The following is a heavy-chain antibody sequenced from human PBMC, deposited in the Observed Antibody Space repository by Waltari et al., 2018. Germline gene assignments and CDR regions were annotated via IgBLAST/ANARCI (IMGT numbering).Heavy chain of an antibody. V-gene: IGHV4-34*01. CDR1: GGSFSGYY. J-gene: IGHJ5*02. CDR2: INHSGST. D-gene: IGHD3-3*01. Sequence: QVQLQQWGAGLLKPSETLSLTCAVYGGSFSGYYWSWIRQPPGQGLEWIGEINHSGSTNYNPSLKSRVTISVDTSKNQFSLKLSSVTAADTAVYYCARGLLYYDFWSGYYTGMGWFDPWGQGTLVTVSS. CDR3: ARGLLYYDFWSGYYTGMGWFDP.